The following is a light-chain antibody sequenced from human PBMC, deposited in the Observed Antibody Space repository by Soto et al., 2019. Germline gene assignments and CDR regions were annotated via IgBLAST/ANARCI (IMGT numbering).Light chain of an antibody. Sequence: EIVLTQSPATLSLSPGERATLSCRASQSVSSYLAWYQQKPGQAPRLLIYDASNRATGIPDRFSGSGSGTDFTLTISRPEPEDFAVYYCQQYGSSLITFGQGTRLEIK. J-gene: IGKJ5*01. CDR2: DAS. CDR1: QSVSSY. CDR3: QQYGSSLIT. V-gene: IGKV3-20*01.